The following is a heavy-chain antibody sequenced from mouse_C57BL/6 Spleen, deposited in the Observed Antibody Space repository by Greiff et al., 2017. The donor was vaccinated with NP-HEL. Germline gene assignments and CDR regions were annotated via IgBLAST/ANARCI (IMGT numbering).Heavy chain of an antibody. J-gene: IGHJ3*01. V-gene: IGHV1-64*01. D-gene: IGHD2-4*01. CDR1: GYTFTSYW. Sequence: QVQLQQSGAELVKPGASVKLSCKASGYTFTSYWMHWVKQRPGQDLEWIGMIHPNSGSTNYNEKFKSKATLTVDKSSSTAYMQLSSLTSEDSAVYYCAREGGYDYEAWFAYWGQGTLVTVSA. CDR3: AREGGYDYEAWFAY. CDR2: IHPNSGST.